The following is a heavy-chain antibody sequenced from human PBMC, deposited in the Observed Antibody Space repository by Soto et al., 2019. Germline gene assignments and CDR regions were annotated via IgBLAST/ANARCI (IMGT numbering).Heavy chain of an antibody. V-gene: IGHV3-13*01. Sequence: GGSLRLSCAASGFTFSSYDMHWVRQATGKGLEWVSAIGTAGDTYYPGSVKGRFTISRENAKNSLYLQMNSLRAGDTAVYYCAAGTRAFEYFQHWGQGTLVTVSS. J-gene: IGHJ1*01. D-gene: IGHD6-19*01. CDR2: IGTAGDT. CDR1: GFTFSSYD. CDR3: AAGTRAFEYFQH.